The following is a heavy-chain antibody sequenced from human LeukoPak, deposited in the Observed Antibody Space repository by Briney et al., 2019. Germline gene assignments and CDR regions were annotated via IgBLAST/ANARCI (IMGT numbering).Heavy chain of an antibody. V-gene: IGHV3-48*01. CDR3: AGNYSPFDY. CDR2: ISSDSGII. CDR1: GFTFSVYS. D-gene: IGHD3-10*01. Sequence: GGSLRLSSAASGFTFSVYSMNRAPPAPPRGLEWVSYISSDSGIIYYADSLNGRFTISRDNAKNSLYLQMDNLRAADTAVYYCAGNYSPFDYWDQGTLVTVSS. J-gene: IGHJ4*02.